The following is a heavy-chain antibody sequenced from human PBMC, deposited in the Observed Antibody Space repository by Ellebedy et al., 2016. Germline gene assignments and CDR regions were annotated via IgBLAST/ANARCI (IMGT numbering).Heavy chain of an antibody. CDR3: ARGGITIFGVARMNYCDY. Sequence: ASVKVSXXASGYTFTSYFMHRVRQAPGQGLEWMGLINPSGGGTSYAQRFQGRVTMTTDTSTSTVYMELSSLKSEDTAVYHCARGGITIFGVARMNYCDYWGQGTLVTVSS. CDR1: GYTFTSYF. V-gene: IGHV1-46*01. D-gene: IGHD3-3*01. J-gene: IGHJ4*02. CDR2: INPSGGGT.